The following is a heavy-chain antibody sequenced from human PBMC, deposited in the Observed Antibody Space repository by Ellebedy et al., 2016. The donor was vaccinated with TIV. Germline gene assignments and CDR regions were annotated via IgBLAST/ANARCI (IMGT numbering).Heavy chain of an antibody. V-gene: IGHV3-53*01. CDR1: GFTTSNSY. Sequence: GGSLRLSXAVSGFTTSNSYMSWVRRAPGKGLEWVSVIYSGGQTNYAASVKGRFTISRDNSKNTLFLQMNSLRAEDTAMYYCARDSGCSGDTCRQKYMDVWGKGTTVTVSS. CDR2: IYSGGQT. D-gene: IGHD2-15*01. CDR3: ARDSGCSGDTCRQKYMDV. J-gene: IGHJ6*03.